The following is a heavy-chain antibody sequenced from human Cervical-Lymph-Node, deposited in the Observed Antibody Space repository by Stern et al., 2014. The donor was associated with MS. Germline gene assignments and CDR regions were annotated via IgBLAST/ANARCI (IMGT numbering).Heavy chain of an antibody. CDR2: IGTAGDT. V-gene: IGHV3-13*01. D-gene: IGHD3-10*01. J-gene: IGHJ6*02. CDR1: GFTFSSYD. CDR3: ARDSGHTDGMDV. Sequence: EVKLVESGGGLVQPGGSLRLSCAASGFTFSSYDMHWVRQATGKGLEWVSAIGTAGDTYYPGSVKGRFTISRENAKNSLYLQRNSLRAGDTAVYYCARDSGHTDGMDVWGQGTTVTVSS.